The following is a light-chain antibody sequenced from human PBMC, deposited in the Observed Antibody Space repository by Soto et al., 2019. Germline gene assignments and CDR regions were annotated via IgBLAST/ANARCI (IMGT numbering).Light chain of an antibody. V-gene: IGKV1-27*01. CDR3: QKYNSVPLT. CDR2: AAS. Sequence: DIQMTQSPSSLSASVGDRVTITCRASLPISTYLAWYQQKXGKIPNFLIYAASTLQAGVQSRFSGSGSGTDFTRTISSLQPEDVAAASCQKYNSVPLTFGGGTKVDIK. J-gene: IGKJ4*01. CDR1: LPISTY.